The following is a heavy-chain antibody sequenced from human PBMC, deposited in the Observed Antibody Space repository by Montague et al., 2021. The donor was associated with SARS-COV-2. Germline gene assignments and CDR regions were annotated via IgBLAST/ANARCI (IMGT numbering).Heavy chain of an antibody. CDR1: GFTFSAYY. CDR2: MSEDGRQQ. D-gene: IGHD1-26*01. Sequence: SLRLSCAASGFTFSAYYMTWVRQAPGKGLEWVASMSEDGRQQYYLDSFXVRFTISRDNAESSLFLQMNTLRAEDTAIYYCAKHLGDVGATCFDQWGQGTLVTVSS. V-gene: IGHV3-7*01. J-gene: IGHJ4*02. CDR3: AKHLGDVGATCFDQ.